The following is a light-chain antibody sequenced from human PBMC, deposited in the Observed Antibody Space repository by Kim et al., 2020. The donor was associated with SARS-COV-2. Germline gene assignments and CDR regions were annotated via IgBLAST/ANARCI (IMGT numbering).Light chain of an antibody. V-gene: IGLV10-54*02. CDR2: RNN. J-gene: IGLJ2*01. CDR1: SNIVGNQG. Sequence: LTQPPSVSKGLRQTATLTCTGNSNIVGNQGAAWLQQHQGHPPKLLSYRNNNRPSGISERFSASRSGNTASLTITGLQPEDEADYYCSALDSSLSARDVVFGGGTQLTVL. CDR3: SALDSSLSARDVV.